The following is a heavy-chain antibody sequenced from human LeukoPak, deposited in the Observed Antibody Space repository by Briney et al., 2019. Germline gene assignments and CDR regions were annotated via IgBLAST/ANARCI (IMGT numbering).Heavy chain of an antibody. CDR2: IYYSGST. CDR3: ARTPVDFWSGYTGAFDI. J-gene: IGHJ3*02. CDR1: GGSMSPYY. Sequence: PSETLSLTCSVSGGSMSPYYWNWIRQPPGKGLEWIGSIYYSGSTYYNPSLKSRVTISVDTSKNQFSLKLSSVTAADTAVYYCARTPVDFWSGYTGAFDIWGQGTMVTVSS. V-gene: IGHV4-39*01. D-gene: IGHD3-3*01.